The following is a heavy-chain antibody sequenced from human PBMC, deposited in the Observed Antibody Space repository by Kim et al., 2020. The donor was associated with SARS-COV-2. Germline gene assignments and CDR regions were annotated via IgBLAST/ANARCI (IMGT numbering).Heavy chain of an antibody. CDR1: GFTFSSYA. J-gene: IGHJ6*02. D-gene: IGHD2-15*01. V-gene: IGHV3-30*04. Sequence: GGSLRLSCAASGFTFSSYAMHWVRQAPGKGLEWVAVISYDGSNKYYADSVKGRFTISRDNSKNTLYLQMNSLRAEDTAVYYCARAGYCSGAWDHWCVLYYYYGMDVWGQGTTVTVSS. CDR2: ISYDGSNK. CDR3: ARAGYCSGAWDHWCVLYYYYGMDV.